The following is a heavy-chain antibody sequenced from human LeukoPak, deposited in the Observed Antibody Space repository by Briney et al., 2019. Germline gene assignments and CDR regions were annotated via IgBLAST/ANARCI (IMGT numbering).Heavy chain of an antibody. Sequence: SETLSLTCTVSGGSISRYYWSWIRQPPGKGLEWVGYIYSSGTTKYNPSLKSRATISIDTSKSQLSLSLGSVIAADATVDYCCGRVRGPPLGDYGASYFYTWGQGTLVTVSP. CDR1: GGSISRYY. CDR3: CGRVRGPPLGDYGASYFYT. D-gene: IGHD4-17*01. V-gene: IGHV4-4*09. CDR2: IYSSGTT. J-gene: IGHJ4*02.